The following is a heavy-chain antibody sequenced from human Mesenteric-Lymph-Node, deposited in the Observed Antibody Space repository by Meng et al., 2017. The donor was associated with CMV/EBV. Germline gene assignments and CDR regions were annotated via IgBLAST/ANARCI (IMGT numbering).Heavy chain of an antibody. CDR2: INHSGST. D-gene: IGHD4-17*01. J-gene: IGHJ4*02. Sequence: AVDGGSFSGYYWSWIRQPPGKGPEWIGEINHSGSTNYNPSLKSRVTISVDTSKNQFSLKLSSVTAADTAVYYCARGGGGYGDYSDYWGQGTLVTVSS. CDR1: GGSFSGYY. CDR3: ARGGGGYGDYSDY. V-gene: IGHV4-34*01.